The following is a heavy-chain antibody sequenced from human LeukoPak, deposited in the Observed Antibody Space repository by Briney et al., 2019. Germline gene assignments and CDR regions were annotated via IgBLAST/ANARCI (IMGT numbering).Heavy chain of an antibody. J-gene: IGHJ4*02. CDR2: MNPNSGNT. CDR1: RYTFTSYD. Sequence: GASVKVSCKASRYTFTSYDINWVRQATGQGLEWMGWMNPNSGNTGYAQKFQGRVTVTRDTSTSTVHMELSGLRSEDTAVYYCARDQEAFDYWGQGTLVTVSS. V-gene: IGHV1-8*01. CDR3: ARDQEAFDY.